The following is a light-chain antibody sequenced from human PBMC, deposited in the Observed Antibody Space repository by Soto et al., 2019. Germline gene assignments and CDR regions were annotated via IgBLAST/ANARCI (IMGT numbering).Light chain of an antibody. CDR2: AAS. J-gene: IGKJ5*01. V-gene: IGKV1-9*01. Sequence: IQLTQSPSLLSVSALERVTLTFLASQGISSDLAWYQQNPGKAPKLLIYAASTLQNGVPSTFSGSGSGTEFTLTISSLQPEDFGTYYCQQFKSYPITCGKGQRRAIK. CDR1: QGISSD. CDR3: QQFKSYPIT.